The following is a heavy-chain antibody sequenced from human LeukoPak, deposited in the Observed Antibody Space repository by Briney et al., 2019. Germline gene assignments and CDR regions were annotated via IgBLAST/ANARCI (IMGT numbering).Heavy chain of an antibody. J-gene: IGHJ4*02. V-gene: IGHV3-30*18. CDR2: ISYDGTAK. D-gene: IGHD3-16*01. Sequence: PGGSPRLSCAGAGFSFRSFGMHWIRQAPGKGLEWVAVISYDGTAKYYAESVKGRFTISRDNSKNTLFLQMDSLRAEDTAVYYCAKVFTPNSWPRYYFDSWGQGTLVTVSS. CDR3: AKVFTPNSWPRYYFDS. CDR1: GFSFRSFG.